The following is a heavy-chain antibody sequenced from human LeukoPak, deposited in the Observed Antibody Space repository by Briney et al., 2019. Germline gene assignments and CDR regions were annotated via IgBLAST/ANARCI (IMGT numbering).Heavy chain of an antibody. CDR2: INPNSGGT. V-gene: IGHV1-2*02. Sequence: ASVKVSCKASGYTFTGYYMHWVRQAPGQGLEWMGWINPNSGGTNYAQKFQGRVTMTRDTSISTAYMELSRLRSDDTAVYYCARDDAIVVVPAAITYYYYYGMDVWGQGTTVTVSS. CDR1: GYTFTGYY. CDR3: ARDDAIVVVPAAITYYYYYGMDV. D-gene: IGHD2-2*01. J-gene: IGHJ6*02.